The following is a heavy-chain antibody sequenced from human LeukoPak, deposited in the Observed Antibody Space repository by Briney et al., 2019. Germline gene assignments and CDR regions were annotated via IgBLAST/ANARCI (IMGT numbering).Heavy chain of an antibody. CDR2: ISSSSSYI. CDR3: ARVAHYYHLDH. D-gene: IGHD1-26*01. V-gene: IGHV3-21*01. J-gene: IGHJ4*02. Sequence: GGSLRLSCAASGFTFSSYSMNWVRQAPGKGLEWGSSISSSSSYIYYADSVKGRFTISRDNAKNSLYLQMKSLRAEDTAVYYCARVAHYYHLDHWGQGTLVTVSS. CDR1: GFTFSSYS.